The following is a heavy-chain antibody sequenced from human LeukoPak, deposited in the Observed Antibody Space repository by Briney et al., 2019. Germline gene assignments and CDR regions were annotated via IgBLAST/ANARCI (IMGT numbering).Heavy chain of an antibody. D-gene: IGHD2-15*01. CDR1: GFTFSTYA. Sequence: PGGSLRLSCAASGFTFSTYAMSWVHQVPGKGLEWVSGISNTAGFTYYADSVKGRFTISRDNSKNTLYLQLNSLRAEDTAVYYCAKSNYYCSDSCQPDDAFDVWGQGTMVTVSS. CDR2: ISNTAGFT. CDR3: AKSNYYCSDSCQPDDAFDV. V-gene: IGHV3-23*01. J-gene: IGHJ3*01.